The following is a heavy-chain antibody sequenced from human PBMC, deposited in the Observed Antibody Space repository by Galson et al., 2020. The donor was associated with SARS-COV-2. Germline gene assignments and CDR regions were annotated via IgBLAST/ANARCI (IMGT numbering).Heavy chain of an antibody. CDR3: ARGMYSSSWPAGY. Sequence: ETSETLSLTCAVYGESFSGYYWSWIRQPPGKGLEWIGEINHSGSTNYNPSLKSRVTISVDTSKNQFSLKLNSVTAADTAVYYCARGMYSSSWPAGYWGQGTLVTVSS. CDR2: INHSGST. CDR1: GESFSGYY. V-gene: IGHV4-34*01. D-gene: IGHD6-13*01. J-gene: IGHJ4*02.